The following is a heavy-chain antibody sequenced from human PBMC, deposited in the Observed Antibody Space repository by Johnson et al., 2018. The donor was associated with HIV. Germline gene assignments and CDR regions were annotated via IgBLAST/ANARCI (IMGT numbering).Heavy chain of an antibody. D-gene: IGHD4-17*01. CDR2: IKSDGSST. V-gene: IGHV3-30-3*01. J-gene: IGHJ3*02. CDR1: GFTFSTSV. Sequence: QVQLVESGGGVVQPGTSLRLSCAPSGFTFSTSVMHWVRRAPGKGLEWVSGIKSDGSSTAYADSVKDRFTISRDNSKNTLYLQTNSLRAEDTAVYYCARDGTTGPSGDAYDIWGQGTMVTVSS. CDR3: ARDGTTGPSGDAYDI.